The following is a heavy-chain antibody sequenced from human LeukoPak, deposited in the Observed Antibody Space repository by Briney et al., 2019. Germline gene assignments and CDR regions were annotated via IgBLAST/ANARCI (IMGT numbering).Heavy chain of an antibody. CDR1: GGSISSYY. CDR3: ARHRWWVVDY. Sequence: PSETLSLTCTVSGGSISSYYWSWIRQPPGKGLEWIGYICYSGSTNYNPSLKSRVTISVDTSKNQFSLKLSSVTAADTAVYYCARHRWWVVDYWGQGTLVTVSS. CDR2: ICYSGST. J-gene: IGHJ4*02. D-gene: IGHD2-15*01. V-gene: IGHV4-59*08.